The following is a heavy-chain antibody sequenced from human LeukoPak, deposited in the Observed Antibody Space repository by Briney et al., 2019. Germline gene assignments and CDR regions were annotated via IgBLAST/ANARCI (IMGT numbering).Heavy chain of an antibody. Sequence: KPSETLSLTCAVYGGSFSGYYWSWIRQPPGKGLEWIGGINHSGSTNYNPSLKSRVTISVDTSKNQFSLKLSSVTAADTAEYYCARDGGSSGYYNWYYYYYYMDVWGKGTTVIVSS. J-gene: IGHJ6*03. CDR2: INHSGST. V-gene: IGHV4-34*01. CDR3: ARDGGSSGYYNWYYYYYYMDV. D-gene: IGHD3-22*01. CDR1: GGSFSGYY.